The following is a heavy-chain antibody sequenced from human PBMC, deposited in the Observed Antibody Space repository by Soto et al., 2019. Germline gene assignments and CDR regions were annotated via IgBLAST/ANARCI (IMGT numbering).Heavy chain of an antibody. Sequence: QVQLQESGPGLVKPSETLSLTCTVSGGSISSYYWSWIRQPPGKGLEWIGYIYYSGSTNYNPSLQRRDTTSVDASTNHFSLRLSSVTAADTAVYYCARLWFGELWGQGTLVTVSS. J-gene: IGHJ4*02. CDR3: ARLWFGEL. D-gene: IGHD3-10*01. CDR1: GGSISSYY. V-gene: IGHV4-59*01. CDR2: IYYSGST.